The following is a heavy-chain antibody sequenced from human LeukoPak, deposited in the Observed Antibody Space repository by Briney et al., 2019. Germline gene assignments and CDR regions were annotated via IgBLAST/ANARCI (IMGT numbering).Heavy chain of an antibody. D-gene: IGHD3-22*01. V-gene: IGHV1-18*01. CDR2: FSAYNGNT. J-gene: IGHJ4*02. CDR1: GYTFTSYG. CDR3: ARVGRRLKYYYDSSGIGYFDY. Sequence: SVKVSCKASGYTFTSYGISWVRQAAGQGVEWMGWFSAYNGNTNYAQKLRGRVTMTTDTSTSTAYMELRSLRSDDTAVYYCARVGRRLKYYYDSSGIGYFDYWGQGTLVTVSS.